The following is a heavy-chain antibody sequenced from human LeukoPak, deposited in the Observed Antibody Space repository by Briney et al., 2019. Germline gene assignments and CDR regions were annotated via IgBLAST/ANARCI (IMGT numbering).Heavy chain of an antibody. V-gene: IGHV3-48*03. D-gene: IGHD3-3*02. CDR3: ARGLSV. Sequence: PGGSLRLSSAASGFTFSRYDFNWVRQAPGKGLEWVSYISNSGSPIYYTDSVKGRFTISRDNAKSSLYLQMNRLRPDDTAVYYCARGLSVGGQGTLVSVSS. CDR1: GFTFSRYD. J-gene: IGHJ4*02. CDR2: ISNSGSPI.